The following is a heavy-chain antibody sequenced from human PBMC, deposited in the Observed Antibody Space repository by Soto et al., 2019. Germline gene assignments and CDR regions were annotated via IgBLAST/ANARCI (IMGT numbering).Heavy chain of an antibody. V-gene: IGHV4-34*01. CDR1: GGSFSGYY. D-gene: IGHD3-10*01. J-gene: IGHJ5*02. CDR3: ARHGFIGAGPRGWFDP. Sequence: SETLSLTCAVYGGSFSGYYWSWIRQPPGKGLEWIGEINHSGSTNYNPSLKSRVTISVDMSKNQFSLKLSSMTAADTAVYYCARHGFIGAGPRGWFDPWGQGILVTVSS. CDR2: INHSGST.